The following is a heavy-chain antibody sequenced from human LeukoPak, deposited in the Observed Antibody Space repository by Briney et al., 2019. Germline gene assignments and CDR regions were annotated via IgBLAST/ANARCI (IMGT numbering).Heavy chain of an antibody. Sequence: GASVKVSCKSSGYIFSGYHVHWARQAPGQGLEWMGVVYSGGSSTNYAQKFRGRVTMTGDMSTSTVYMELSSLESEDTAVYYCSREPPRAFYFDFWGQGTLVTVFS. CDR3: SREPPRAFYFDF. V-gene: IGHV1-46*01. J-gene: IGHJ4*02. CDR2: VYSGGSST. CDR1: GYIFSGYH. D-gene: IGHD3-10*01.